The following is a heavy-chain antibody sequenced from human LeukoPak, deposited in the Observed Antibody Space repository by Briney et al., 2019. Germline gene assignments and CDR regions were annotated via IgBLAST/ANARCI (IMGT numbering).Heavy chain of an antibody. D-gene: IGHD3-3*01. CDR1: GGSISSSSYY. CDR2: IYYSGST. CDR3: ARLILTYDFWSGYPYNNDY. J-gene: IGHJ4*02. V-gene: IGHV4-39*07. Sequence: PSETLSLTCTVSGGSISSSSYYWGWIRQPPGKGLEWIGSIYYSGSTYYNPSLKSRVTISVDTSKNQFSLKLSSVTAADTAVYYCARLILTYDFWSGYPYNNDYWGQGTLVTVSS.